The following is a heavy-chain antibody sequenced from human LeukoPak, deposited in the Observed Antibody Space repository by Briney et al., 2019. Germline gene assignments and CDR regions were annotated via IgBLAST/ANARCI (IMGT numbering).Heavy chain of an antibody. CDR2: ILGSGSTS. CDR1: GFTFSGYT. CDR3: AKSFTVTHNNWFDP. V-gene: IGHV3-23*01. D-gene: IGHD4-17*01. J-gene: IGHJ5*02. Sequence: GGSLRLSCAASGFTFSGYTMSWVRQAPGKGLEWVSSILGSGSTSYYADSVKGRFTISRDNSKNSLYLQMNSLRAEDTAVYYCAKSFTVTHNNWFDPWGQGTLVTVSS.